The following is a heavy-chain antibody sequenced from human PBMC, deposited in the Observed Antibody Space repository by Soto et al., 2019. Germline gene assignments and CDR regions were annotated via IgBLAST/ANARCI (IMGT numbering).Heavy chain of an antibody. CDR2: IYPGDSDT. V-gene: IGHV5-51*01. CDR3: ARPGTDWGDYMDV. D-gene: IGHD3-10*01. Sequence: GESLKISCKGSGYSFTSYWIGWVRQMPGKGLEWMGVIYPGDSDTRYSPSFQGQVTIPADKSISTAYLQWSSLKASDTAMYYCARPGTDWGDYMDVWGKGTTVTVSS. J-gene: IGHJ6*03. CDR1: GYSFTSYW.